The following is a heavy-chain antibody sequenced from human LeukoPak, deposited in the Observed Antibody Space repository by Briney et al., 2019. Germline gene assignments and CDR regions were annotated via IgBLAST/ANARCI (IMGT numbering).Heavy chain of an antibody. CDR2: INHSGST. Sequence: SETLSLTCAVYGGSLSGYYWSWIRQPPGKGLEWIGEINHSGSTNYNPSLKSRVTISVDTSKNQFSLKLSSVTAADTAVYYCARGRVSWFDPWGQGTLVTVSS. J-gene: IGHJ5*02. CDR3: ARGRVSWFDP. V-gene: IGHV4-34*01. CDR1: GGSLSGYY.